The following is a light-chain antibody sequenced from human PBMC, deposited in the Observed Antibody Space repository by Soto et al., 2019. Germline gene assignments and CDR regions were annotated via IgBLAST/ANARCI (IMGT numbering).Light chain of an antibody. Sequence: EIVLTQSPATLSLSPGERATLSCRASQSVSSYLAWYQQKPGQAPRLLIYDASNRATGIPARFSGSGSGTGFTLTHSSLEPEDFAVYYCQQRSNWPPLAFGGGTKVEIK. V-gene: IGKV3-11*01. CDR3: QQRSNWPPLA. CDR2: DAS. CDR1: QSVSSY. J-gene: IGKJ4*01.